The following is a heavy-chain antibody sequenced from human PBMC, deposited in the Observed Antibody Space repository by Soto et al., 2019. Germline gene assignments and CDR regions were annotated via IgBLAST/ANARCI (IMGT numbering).Heavy chain of an antibody. CDR3: AKPDSSGSYVERFDF. Sequence: QVQLVESGGGVVQPGRSLRLYCAASGFTFNNYGMHWVRQAPGKGLEWVAVLSFDGGNKYYTDAVKGRFTISRDNSKNTLYLQMNSLRVEDTAVYYCAKPDSSGSYVERFDFWGLGTLVTVSS. J-gene: IGHJ4*02. CDR1: GFTFNNYG. CDR2: LSFDGGNK. V-gene: IGHV3-30*18. D-gene: IGHD6-19*01.